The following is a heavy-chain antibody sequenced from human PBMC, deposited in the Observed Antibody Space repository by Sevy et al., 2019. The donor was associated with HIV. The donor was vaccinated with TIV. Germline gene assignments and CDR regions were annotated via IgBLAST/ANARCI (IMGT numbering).Heavy chain of an antibody. CDR1: GFTFSSYW. Sequence: GGSLRLSCAASGFTFSSYWMSWVRQAPGKGLELVANIKQDGSEKYYVDSVKGRFTISRDNAKNSLYLQMNSLRAEDTAVYYCARDSLEYLFLYYYYGMDVWGQGTTVTVSS. V-gene: IGHV3-7*03. J-gene: IGHJ6*02. CDR3: ARDSLEYLFLYYYYGMDV. CDR2: IKQDGSEK. D-gene: IGHD3-3*01.